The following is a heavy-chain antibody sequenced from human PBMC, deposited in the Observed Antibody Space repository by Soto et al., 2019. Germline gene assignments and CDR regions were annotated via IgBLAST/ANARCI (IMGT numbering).Heavy chain of an antibody. D-gene: IGHD3-3*01. CDR3: AKLADYDFWSGYSAPAYGMDV. CDR1: GGSISSGGYY. Sequence: SEALSLTCTVSGGSISSGGYYWSWIRQHPGKGLEWIGYIYYSGSTYYNPSLKSRVTISVDTSKNQLSLKLSSVTAADTAVYYCAKLADYDFWSGYSAPAYGMDVWGQGTTVTVSS. J-gene: IGHJ6*02. V-gene: IGHV4-31*03. CDR2: IYYSGST.